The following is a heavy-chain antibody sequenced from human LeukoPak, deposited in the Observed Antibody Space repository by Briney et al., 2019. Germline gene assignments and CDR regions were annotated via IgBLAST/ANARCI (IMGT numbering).Heavy chain of an antibody. J-gene: IGHJ3*02. CDR1: GGSSSNYY. D-gene: IGHD3/OR15-3a*01. CDR2: IYYSGST. CDR3: ARQLDYDAFDI. V-gene: IGHV4-59*01. Sequence: SETLSLTCSVSGGSSSNYYWSWIRQPPGKGLEWIGYIYYSGSTNYNPSLKSRVTISVDTSKNQFSLKLSSVTAADTAVYYCARQLDYDAFDIWGQGTMVTVSS.